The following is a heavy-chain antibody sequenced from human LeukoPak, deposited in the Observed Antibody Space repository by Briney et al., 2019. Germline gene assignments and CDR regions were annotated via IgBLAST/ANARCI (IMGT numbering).Heavy chain of an antibody. CDR3: ARGYYYGSGSPSY. J-gene: IGHJ4*02. V-gene: IGHV3-21*01. Sequence: SGGSLRLSCAASGFTFSSYSMNWVRQAPGKGREWVSSISSSSSYIYYADSVKGRFTISRDNAKNSLYLQMNSLRAEDTAVYYCARGYYYGSGSPSYWGQGTLVTVSS. CDR2: ISSSSSYI. CDR1: GFTFSSYS. D-gene: IGHD3-10*01.